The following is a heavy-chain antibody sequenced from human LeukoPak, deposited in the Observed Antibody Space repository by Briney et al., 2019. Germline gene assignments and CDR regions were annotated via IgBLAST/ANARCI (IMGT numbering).Heavy chain of an antibody. CDR3: AKVSESNYDILTGYYTPYYFDY. CDR2: LYSGGTT. J-gene: IGHJ4*02. D-gene: IGHD3-9*01. V-gene: IGHV3-66*01. Sequence: GGSLRLSCAASGFNVNSNYMSWVRQAPGKGLEWVSVLYSGGTTYYADSVKGRFTISRDNSKNILYLQMNSLRADDTAVYYCAKVSESNYDILTGYYTPYYFDYWGQGTLVTVSS. CDR1: GFNVNSNY.